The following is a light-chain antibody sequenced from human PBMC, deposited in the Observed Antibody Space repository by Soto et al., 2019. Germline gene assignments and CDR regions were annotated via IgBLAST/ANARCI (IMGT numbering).Light chain of an antibody. Sequence: QSALTQPPSASGTPGQRVTISCSGSGSSIGTNTVNWYRQLPGTAPKLLIYGNNQRPSGVPDRFSGSKSGTSASLAISGLQAEDEADYYCSSYTSGSPPHYVSGTGTKLTDL. CDR3: SSYTSGSPPHYV. V-gene: IGLV1-44*01. CDR2: GNN. CDR1: GSSIGTNT. J-gene: IGLJ1*01.